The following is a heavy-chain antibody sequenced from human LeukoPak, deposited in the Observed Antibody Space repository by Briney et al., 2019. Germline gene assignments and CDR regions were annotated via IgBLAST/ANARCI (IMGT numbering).Heavy chain of an antibody. Sequence: GGSLRLSCAASEFTFSVYWMNWVRQAPGKGPEWVANINQDGSEKHYVDSVEGRFTISRDNAKNSLFLQMNSLRVGDMAVFYCARDGFVGAADYWGQGTLVTVSS. J-gene: IGHJ4*02. CDR2: INQDGSEK. V-gene: IGHV3-7*01. CDR3: ARDGFVGAADY. CDR1: EFTFSVYW. D-gene: IGHD6-13*01.